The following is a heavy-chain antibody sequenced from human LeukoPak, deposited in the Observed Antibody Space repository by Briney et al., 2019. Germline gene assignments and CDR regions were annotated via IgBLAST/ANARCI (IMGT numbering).Heavy chain of an antibody. J-gene: IGHJ4*02. V-gene: IGHV3-23*01. CDR3: AKDLLLWFGELSPSFDY. D-gene: IGHD3-10*01. CDR1: GFTFSSYG. CDR2: ISGSGGST. Sequence: PGGSLRLSCAASGFTFSSYGMSWVRQAPGKGLEWVSAISGSGGSTYYADSVKGRFTISRDSSKNTLYLQMNSLRAEDTAVYYCAKDLLLWFGELSPSFDYWGQGTLVTVSS.